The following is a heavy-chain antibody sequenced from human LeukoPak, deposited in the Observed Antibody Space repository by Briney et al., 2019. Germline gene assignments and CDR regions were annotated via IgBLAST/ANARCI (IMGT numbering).Heavy chain of an antibody. D-gene: IGHD6-19*01. Sequence: GGSLRLSCAASGFTFSNYAMSWARQAPGKGLEWVASISPSGGAYYADSVKGRFTISRDSSKTTLYLQMNGLRAEDTAVYYCANVRAGHYFDYWGQGTLVTVSS. CDR1: GFTFSNYA. J-gene: IGHJ4*02. CDR2: ISPSGGA. CDR3: ANVRAGHYFDY. V-gene: IGHV3-23*01.